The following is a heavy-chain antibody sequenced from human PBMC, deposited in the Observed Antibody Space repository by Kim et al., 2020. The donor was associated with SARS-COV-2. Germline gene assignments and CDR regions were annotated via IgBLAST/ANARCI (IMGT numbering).Heavy chain of an antibody. D-gene: IGHD2-2*01. CDR3: AGDGNTIKCFYY. V-gene: IGHV4-39*07. CDR2: TSYSGTA. J-gene: IGHJ4*02. CDR1: SGLITYSNAH. Sequence: SETLSLTCTVPSGLITYSNAHWGWIRQAPGRGLEWIGTTSYSGTARYNPSLESRVTISVETSKSQFSLTLRSVTAADTAMYYCAGDGNTIKCFYYWGQGT.